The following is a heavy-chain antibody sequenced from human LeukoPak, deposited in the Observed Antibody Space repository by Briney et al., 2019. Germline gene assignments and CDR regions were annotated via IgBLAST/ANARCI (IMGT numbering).Heavy chain of an antibody. D-gene: IGHD2-2*01. Sequence: ASVKASCKASGYTFTDYYMHWVRQAPGQGFEWMGWINPNDGDTNYAQKFQGRVTMTRDTSISTAHMEVSRLRFDDTAVYYCARANFLYCSSSTCLFDYWGQGTLVTVSS. V-gene: IGHV1-2*02. CDR3: ARANFLYCSSSTCLFDY. J-gene: IGHJ4*02. CDR1: GYTFTDYY. CDR2: INPNDGDT.